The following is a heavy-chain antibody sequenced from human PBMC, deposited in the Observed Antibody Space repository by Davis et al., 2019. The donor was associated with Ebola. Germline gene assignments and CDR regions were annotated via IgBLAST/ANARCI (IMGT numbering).Heavy chain of an antibody. CDR2: IITGGST. J-gene: IGHJ4*02. D-gene: IGHD3-16*01. V-gene: IGHV3-23*01. CDR1: GFTFSSYA. Sequence: GSLRLSCAASGFTFSSYAMSWVRQAPGKGLEWVSAIITGGSTYYADSVKGRFTISRDSSKTTLYLQMNNLRAEDTALYYCAKSYGVTSGYFDFWGQGTLVTVSS. CDR3: AKSYGVTSGYFDF.